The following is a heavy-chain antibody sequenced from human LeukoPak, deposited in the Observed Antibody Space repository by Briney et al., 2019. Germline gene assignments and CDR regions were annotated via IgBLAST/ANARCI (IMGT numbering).Heavy chain of an antibody. CDR1: GYTFTGYY. Sequence: ASVKVSCKASGYTFTGYYMHWVRQAPGQGLEWTGWINPNSGGTNYAQKFQGRVTMTRDTSISTAYMELSRLRSDDTAVYYCARVGYSSGWYDYWGQGTLVTVSS. CDR2: INPNSGGT. D-gene: IGHD6-19*01. V-gene: IGHV1-2*02. J-gene: IGHJ4*02. CDR3: ARVGYSSGWYDY.